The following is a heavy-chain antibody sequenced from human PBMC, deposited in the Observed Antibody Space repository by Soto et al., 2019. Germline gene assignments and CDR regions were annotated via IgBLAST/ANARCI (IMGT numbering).Heavy chain of an antibody. J-gene: IGHJ4*02. D-gene: IGHD3-22*01. CDR3: AKEHYYDRSGYGSLAY. Sequence: TGRSFALGGGRKTPGKGLEWVSAISGSGGSTYYADSVKGRFTISRDNSKNTLYLEMNSLRAEDTAVYYCAKEHYYDRSGYGSLAYWGQGSLVPGSS. V-gene: IGHV3-23*01. CDR1: TGRSFA. CDR2: ISGSGGST.